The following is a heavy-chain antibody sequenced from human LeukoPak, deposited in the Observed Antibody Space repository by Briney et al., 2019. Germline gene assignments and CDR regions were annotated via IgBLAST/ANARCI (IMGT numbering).Heavy chain of an antibody. CDR1: GYNFTTYW. CDR3: ARQTEMEWRT. J-gene: IGHJ5*02. CDR2: IYPGDSDT. D-gene: IGHD3-3*01. V-gene: IGHV5-51*01. Sequence: GESLQISCKGSGYNFTTYWIGWVRQMPGKGLEWMGIIYPGDSDTRYSPSFQGQVTISADKSISTAYLQWSSLKASDTAMYYCARQTEMEWRTWGQGTLVTVSS.